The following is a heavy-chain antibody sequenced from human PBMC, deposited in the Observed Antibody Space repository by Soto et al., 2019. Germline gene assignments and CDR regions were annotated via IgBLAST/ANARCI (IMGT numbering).Heavy chain of an antibody. V-gene: IGHV4-31*03. CDR3: ARVRDYYYDSSGSRPSLYFDY. CDR1: GSSISSGGYY. J-gene: IGHJ4*02. Sequence: PSETLSLTCTVSGSSISSGGYYWSWIRQHPGKGLEWIGYIYYSGSTYYNPSLKSRVTISVDTSKNQFSLKLSSVTAADTAVYYCARVRDYYYDSSGSRPSLYFDYWGQGTLVTVSS. D-gene: IGHD3-22*01. CDR2: IYYSGST.